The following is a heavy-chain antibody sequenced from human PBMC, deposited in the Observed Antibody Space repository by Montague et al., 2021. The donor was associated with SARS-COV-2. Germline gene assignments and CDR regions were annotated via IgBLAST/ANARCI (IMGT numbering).Heavy chain of an antibody. CDR2: ST. V-gene: IGHV3-23*03. J-gene: IGHJ4*02. Sequence: STFYSDSVTGRFTISRDKSKNTLYLQMNSLRAEDTAVYYCAKSSGSYGDYFDYWGQGTLV. D-gene: IGHD1-26*01. CDR3: AKSSGSYGDYFDY.